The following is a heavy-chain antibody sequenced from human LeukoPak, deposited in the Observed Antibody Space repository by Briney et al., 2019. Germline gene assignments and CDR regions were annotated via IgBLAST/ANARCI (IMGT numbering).Heavy chain of an antibody. CDR3: ARHSADDYSNYDY. V-gene: IGHV5-51*01. J-gene: IGHJ4*02. Sequence: GESLKISCKGSGYIFTNYWIAWVRQMPGKGLEWMGIIYPGDSDIRYSPSFQGQVTLSADKSISTAYLQWSSLKASDTAMYYCARHSADDYSNYDYWGQGTLVTVSS. CDR1: GYIFTNYW. D-gene: IGHD4-11*01. CDR2: IYPGDSDI.